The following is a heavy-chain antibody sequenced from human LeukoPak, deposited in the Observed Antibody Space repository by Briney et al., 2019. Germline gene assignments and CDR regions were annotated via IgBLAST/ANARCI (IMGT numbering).Heavy chain of an antibody. J-gene: IGHJ5*02. CDR3: ARSYSSSSGNWFDP. Sequence: SVKVSCKASGGTFSSYAISWVRQAPGQGLEWMGRIIPILGIANYAQKFQGRVTITADKSTSTAYMELSSLRSEGTAVYYCARSYSSSSGNWFDPWGQGTLVTVSS. D-gene: IGHD6-6*01. CDR1: GGTFSSYA. CDR2: IIPILGIA. V-gene: IGHV1-69*04.